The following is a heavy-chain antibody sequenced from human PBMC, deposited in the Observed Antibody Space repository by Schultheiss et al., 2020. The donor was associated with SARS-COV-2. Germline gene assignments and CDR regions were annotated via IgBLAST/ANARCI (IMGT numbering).Heavy chain of an antibody. V-gene: IGHV1-18*04. CDR2: ISAYNGNT. D-gene: IGHD1-7*01. Sequence: ASVKVSCKASGYTFTSYGISWVRQAPGQGLEWMGWISAYNGNTNYAQKLQGRVTMTTDTSTSTAYMELRSLRSDDTAVYYCAGGRKENLRHIPPGVYYYYYYGMDVWGQGTTVTVSS. J-gene: IGHJ6*02. CDR3: AGGRKENLRHIPPGVYYYYYYGMDV. CDR1: GYTFTSYG.